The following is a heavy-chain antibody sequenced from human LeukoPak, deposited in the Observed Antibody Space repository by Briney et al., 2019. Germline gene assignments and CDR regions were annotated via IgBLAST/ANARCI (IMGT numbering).Heavy chain of an antibody. Sequence: GGSLRLSCAASGFTFSSYGMSWVRQAPGKGLEWVSSVSSSGTKTYYADSVKGRFTISRDNSKNTLYLQMDNLRVEDTAQYYCARAPAGPEYSNNWRFGHNWFDPWGQGTLVIVS. V-gene: IGHV3-23*01. CDR3: ARAPAGPEYSNNWRFGHNWFDP. D-gene: IGHD3-10*01. CDR2: VSSSGTKT. J-gene: IGHJ5*02. CDR1: GFTFSSYG.